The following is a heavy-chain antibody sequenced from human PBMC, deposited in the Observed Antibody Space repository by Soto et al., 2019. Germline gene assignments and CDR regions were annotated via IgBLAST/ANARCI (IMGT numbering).Heavy chain of an antibody. CDR1: GGSISSYF. CDR3: ARDLAAVPRAFDY. CDR2: VYYTGTT. V-gene: IGHV4-59*01. D-gene: IGHD6-13*01. Sequence: QVQLQESGPGLLKPSETLSVTCTVSGGSISSYFYIWVRQPPGKGLEWIGSVYYTGTTDYNPSLKSRVTISVDTSKTQFSLNLRSVTAADTAVYYCARDLAAVPRAFDYWGRGTLVTVSS. J-gene: IGHJ4*02.